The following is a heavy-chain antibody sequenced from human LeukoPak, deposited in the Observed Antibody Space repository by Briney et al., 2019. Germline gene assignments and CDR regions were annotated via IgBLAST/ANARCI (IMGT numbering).Heavy chain of an antibody. V-gene: IGHV4-39*07. CDR1: GGSISSSSYY. J-gene: IGHJ4*02. Sequence: ASETLSLTCTVSGGSISSSSYYWGWIRQPPGKGLEWIGSIYYSGSTYYNPSLKSRVTISVDTSKNQFSLKLSSVTAADTAGDFCAKTRGVIIGGPFDYWGQGTLVTVSS. D-gene: IGHD3-10*01. CDR2: IYYSGST. CDR3: AKTRGVIIGGPFDY.